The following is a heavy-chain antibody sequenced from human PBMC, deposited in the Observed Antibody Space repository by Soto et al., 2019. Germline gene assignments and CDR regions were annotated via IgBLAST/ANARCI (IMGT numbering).Heavy chain of an antibody. CDR1: GDSISSYY. J-gene: IGHJ5*02. D-gene: IGHD5-12*01. Sequence: QVQLQESGPGLVKPSETLSLTCTVSGDSISSYYWTWIRQPPGKGLEWIGDIYHSGSTNYNPSLKSRITISLDTFKNQFSLKLSSVTAADTAVYYCARDVRATILRVGHTNWFDPWGQGTLVTVSS. V-gene: IGHV4-59*01. CDR3: ARDVRATILRVGHTNWFDP. CDR2: IYHSGST.